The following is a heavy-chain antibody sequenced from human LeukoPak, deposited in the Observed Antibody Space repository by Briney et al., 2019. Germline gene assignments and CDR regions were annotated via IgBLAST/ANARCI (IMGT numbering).Heavy chain of an antibody. CDR2: ITNSGDST. J-gene: IGHJ4*02. CDR1: GFTFSRYA. V-gene: IGHV3-23*01. Sequence: PGGSLRLSCAASGFTFSRYAMTWVRQAPGKGLEWVSSITNSGDSTYYADSVKGRFTISRDNSKNTLYLQMSSLKIEDTAVYYCRTWDSYHIVDHWGQGTLVTVSS. D-gene: IGHD2-21*01. CDR3: RTWDSYHIVDH.